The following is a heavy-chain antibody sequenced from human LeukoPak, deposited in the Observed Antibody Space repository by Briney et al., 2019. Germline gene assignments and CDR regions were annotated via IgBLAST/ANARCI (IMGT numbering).Heavy chain of an antibody. V-gene: IGHV3-48*03. CDR3: ARSGEPDIVVVPAAPNWGSFDY. CDR2: ISSSGSTI. J-gene: IGHJ4*02. CDR1: GFTFSSYE. Sequence: GGSLRLSCAASGFTFSSYETNWVRQAPGKGLEWVSYISSSGSTIYYADSVKGRFTISRDNAKNSLYLQMNSLRAEDTAVYYCARSGEPDIVVVPAAPNWGSFDYWGQGTLVTVSS. D-gene: IGHD2-2*01.